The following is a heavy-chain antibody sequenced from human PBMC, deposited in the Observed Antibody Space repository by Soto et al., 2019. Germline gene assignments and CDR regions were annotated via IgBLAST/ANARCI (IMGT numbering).Heavy chain of an antibody. CDR2: IYADGRK. Sequence: GGSLRLSCAASGFIVSTIYMSWVRQAPGKGLEWVSTIYADGRKYYADSVKGRFTMSRDDVKNTLFLQMNSLRVEDTAVYYCARDIDYCGQGTLVTVSS. CDR3: ARDIDY. CDR1: GFIVSTIY. V-gene: IGHV3-66*01. J-gene: IGHJ4*02.